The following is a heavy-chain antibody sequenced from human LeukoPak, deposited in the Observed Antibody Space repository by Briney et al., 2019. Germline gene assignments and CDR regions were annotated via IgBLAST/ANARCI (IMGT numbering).Heavy chain of an antibody. CDR1: GFTFSSYE. D-gene: IGHD3-10*02. CDR3: AELGIAMIGGV. V-gene: IGHV3-48*03. J-gene: IGHJ6*04. CDR2: ISSSGSTI. Sequence: PGGSLRLSCAASGFTFSSYEMNWVRQAPGKGLEWVSYISSSGSTIYYADSLKGRFTISRCNAKNSLYLQMNSLRAEDTAVYYCAELGIAMIGGVWGKGTTVTISS.